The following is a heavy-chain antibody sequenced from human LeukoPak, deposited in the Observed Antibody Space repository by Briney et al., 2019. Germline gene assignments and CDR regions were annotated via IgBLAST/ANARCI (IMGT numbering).Heavy chain of an antibody. J-gene: IGHJ4*02. CDR3: ARLRGYSYGFFDY. Sequence: PSQTLSLTCTVSGGSISSGGYYWSWIRQHPGKGLEWIGYIYHSGSTYYNPSLKNRVTISVDTSKNQFSLNLSSVTAADTAVYYCARLRGYSYGFFDYWGQGTLVTVSS. V-gene: IGHV4-31*03. D-gene: IGHD5-18*01. CDR2: IYHSGST. CDR1: GGSISSGGYY.